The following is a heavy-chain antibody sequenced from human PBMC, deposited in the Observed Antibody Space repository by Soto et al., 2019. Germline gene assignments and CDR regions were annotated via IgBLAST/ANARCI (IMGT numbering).Heavy chain of an antibody. J-gene: IGHJ4*02. D-gene: IGHD3-3*01. Sequence: QVHLVQSGAAVKGPGASVTVSCEASGYTFTNHDLIWVRQAPGQGLEYMGWVNCNSGNRDYAPGFLGRVSMTKNSSINTAYLELHSLRLEDTAVYYCARGRALFTMTIQGADIWGQGTLITVS. CDR2: VNCNSGNR. CDR1: GYTFTNHD. CDR3: ARGRALFTMTIQGADI. V-gene: IGHV1-8*01.